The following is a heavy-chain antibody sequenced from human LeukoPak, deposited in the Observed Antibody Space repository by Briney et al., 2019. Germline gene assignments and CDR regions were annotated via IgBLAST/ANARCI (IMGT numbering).Heavy chain of an antibody. J-gene: IGHJ4*02. D-gene: IGHD2-2*01. CDR3: ARDLSRDIVVVPAEGLLDY. CDR1: GFTFSSYW. V-gene: IGHV3-7*01. Sequence: GGSLRLSCAASGFTFSSYWMSWVRQAPGKGLEWVANIKQDGSEKYYVDSVKGRFTISRDNAKNSLYLQMSSLRAEDTAVYYCARDLSRDIVVVPAEGLLDYWGQGTLVTVSS. CDR2: IKQDGSEK.